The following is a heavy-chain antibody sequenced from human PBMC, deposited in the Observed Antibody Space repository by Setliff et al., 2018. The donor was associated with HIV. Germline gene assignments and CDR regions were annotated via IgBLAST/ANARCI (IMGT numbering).Heavy chain of an antibody. CDR1: GYSFSGYY. Sequence: ASVKVSCKASGYSFSGYYIHWVRQAPGQGLEWMGWINPNSGGRKYAQKFHGRVTMTRDTSISTTYMELSSLRSDDTALYYFARGFGEVDWFDPWGQGTLVTVSS. V-gene: IGHV1-2*02. CDR2: INPNSGGR. J-gene: IGHJ5*02. CDR3: ARGFGEVDWFDP. D-gene: IGHD3-10*01.